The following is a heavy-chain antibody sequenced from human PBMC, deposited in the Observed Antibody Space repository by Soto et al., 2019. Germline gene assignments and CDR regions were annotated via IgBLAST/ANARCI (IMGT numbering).Heavy chain of an antibody. CDR3: AKDCEEQRLGGDAFDI. J-gene: IGHJ3*02. CDR2: ISGSGGST. Sequence: GGSLRLSCAASGFTFGSYAMSWVRQAPGKGLEWVSAISGSGGSTYYADSVKGRFTISRDNSKNTLYLQMNSLRAEDTAVYYCAKDCEEQRLGGDAFDIWGQGTMVTVSS. CDR1: GFTFGSYA. V-gene: IGHV3-23*01. D-gene: IGHD6-19*01.